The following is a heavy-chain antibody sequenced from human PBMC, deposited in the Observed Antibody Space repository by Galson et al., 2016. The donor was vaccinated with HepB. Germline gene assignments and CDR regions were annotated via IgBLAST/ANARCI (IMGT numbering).Heavy chain of an antibody. V-gene: IGHV3-23*01. J-gene: IGHJ4*02. Sequence: SLRLSCAASGFTFSNYAMSWVRQAPVKGLEWVLAISGTSITTLYADSVRGRFTISRDNSKNTLYLQMSSLRDDDTAVYFCAGKRHGNFPFDYWGQGTLVTVSS. CDR3: AGKRHGNFPFDY. CDR2: ISGTSITT. CDR1: GFTFSNYA. D-gene: IGHD4-23*01.